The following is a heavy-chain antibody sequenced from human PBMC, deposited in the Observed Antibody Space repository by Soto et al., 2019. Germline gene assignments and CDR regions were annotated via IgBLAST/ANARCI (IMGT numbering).Heavy chain of an antibody. J-gene: IGHJ4*02. D-gene: IGHD2-2*01. CDR1: GFVFSDYA. V-gene: IGHV3-23*01. Sequence: EVQLLDSGGGWVQPGGSLRLSCVASGFVFSDYAMSWVRQAPGKGLAWVSAISAGGSDTYYADSVKGRFTVSRVNSKNTLYLQMNTLRAEDTAIYYCASVPIWCGSSSCYTEGFDSWGQGTLVTVSS. CDR3: ASVPIWCGSSSCYTEGFDS. CDR2: ISAGGSDT.